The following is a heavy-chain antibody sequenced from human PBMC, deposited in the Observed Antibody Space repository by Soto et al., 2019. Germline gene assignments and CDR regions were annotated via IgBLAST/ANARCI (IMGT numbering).Heavy chain of an antibody. V-gene: IGHV4-34*01. J-gene: IGHJ3*02. CDR1: GGSFSGYY. CDR2: INHSGST. D-gene: IGHD2-2*02. Sequence: SETLSLTCAVYGGSFSGYYWSWIRQPPGKGLEWIGEINHSGSTNYNPSLKSRVTISVDTSKNQFSLKLSSVTAADTAVYYCARGRRKCSSTSCYTAFDIWGQGTMVTVSS. CDR3: ARGRRKCSSTSCYTAFDI.